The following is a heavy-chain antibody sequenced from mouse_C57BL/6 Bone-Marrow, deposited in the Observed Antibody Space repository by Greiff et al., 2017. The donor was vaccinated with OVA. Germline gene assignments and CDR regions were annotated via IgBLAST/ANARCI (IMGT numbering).Heavy chain of an antibody. CDR2: IYPGDGDT. J-gene: IGHJ2*01. CDR1: GYAFSSSW. Sequence: VQLQQSGPELVKPGASVKISCKASGYAFSSSWMNWVKQRPGKGLEWIGRIYPGDGDTNYNGKFKGKATLTADKSSSTAYMHLSSLTSEDSAVYFCARWAYFDYWGQGNTLTVSS. CDR3: ARWAYFDY. D-gene: IGHD3-1*01. V-gene: IGHV1-82*01.